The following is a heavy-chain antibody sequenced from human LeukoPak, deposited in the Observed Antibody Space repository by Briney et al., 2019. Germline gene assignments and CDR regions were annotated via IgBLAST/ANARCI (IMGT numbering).Heavy chain of an antibody. Sequence: SETLSLTCTVSGGSISSYYWSWIRQPPGKGLEWIGHIFHSGSTNYNPSLKSRVTISVDTSKNQFSLKLSSVTAADTALYYCARTLSWDYYDSSAYYLWGQGTLVTVSS. J-gene: IGHJ5*02. V-gene: IGHV4-59*01. D-gene: IGHD3-22*01. CDR1: GGSISSYY. CDR3: ARTLSWDYYDSSAYYL. CDR2: IFHSGST.